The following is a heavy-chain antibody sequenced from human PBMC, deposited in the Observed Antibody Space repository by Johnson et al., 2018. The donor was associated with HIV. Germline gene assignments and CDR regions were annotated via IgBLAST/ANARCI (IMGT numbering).Heavy chain of an antibody. V-gene: IGHV3-53*01. CDR2: IYSGGSP. CDR3: ARGGIRGYSYGPGAFDI. Sequence: VQLVESGGGLIQPGGSLRLSCAASGFTVSSNYMSWVRQAPGKGLEWVSVIYSGGSPYYAASVKGRLTLSRDNSKNTLYLQMNSLRAEDTAEYYCARGGIRGYSYGPGAFDIWGQGTMVTVSS. CDR1: GFTVSSNY. D-gene: IGHD5-18*01. J-gene: IGHJ3*02.